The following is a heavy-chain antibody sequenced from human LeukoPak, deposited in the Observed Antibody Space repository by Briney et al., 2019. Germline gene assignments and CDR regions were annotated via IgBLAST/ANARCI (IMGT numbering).Heavy chain of an antibody. V-gene: IGHV4-34*01. D-gene: IGHD6-19*01. J-gene: IGHJ4*02. CDR3: ARAMLYFYGSIAVPGTIDY. Sequence: SETLSLTCAVYGETFIHNFWTWIRQPPGKGLEWIGQINHSGSTYYNPSLKSRVTILVDTCKNQLSLKLTSVTAADTAVYYCARAMLYFYGSIAVPGTIDYWGQGILVTVSS. CDR2: INHSGST. CDR1: GETFIHNF.